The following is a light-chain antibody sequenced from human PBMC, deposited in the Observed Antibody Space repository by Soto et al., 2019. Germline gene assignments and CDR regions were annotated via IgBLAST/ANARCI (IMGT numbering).Light chain of an antibody. Sequence: QVFRSRAPVAAYLSGRVPIXXRASQSISTYLNWYQQKPGKAPKLLIYDASSLQSGVPSSFSGSGSGTEFTLTISRLAPEDFATYYCQQSDKLTSFGQGTRLEIK. J-gene: IGKJ5*01. CDR1: QSISTY. CDR2: DAS. CDR3: QQSDKLTS. V-gene: IGKV1-39*01.